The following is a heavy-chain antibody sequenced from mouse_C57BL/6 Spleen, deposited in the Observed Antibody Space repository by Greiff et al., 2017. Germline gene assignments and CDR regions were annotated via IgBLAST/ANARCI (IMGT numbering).Heavy chain of an antibody. V-gene: IGHV1-64*01. CDR1: GYTFTSYW. CDR3: ARAHYGISSFDY. D-gene: IGHD1-1*01. Sequence: QVQLQQPGAELVKPGASVKLSCKASGYTFTSYWMHWVKPRPGQGLEWIGMIHPNSGSTNYNEKFKSKATLTVDKSSSTAYMQLSSLTSEDSAVYYCARAHYGISSFDYWGQGTTLTVSS. J-gene: IGHJ2*01. CDR2: IHPNSGST.